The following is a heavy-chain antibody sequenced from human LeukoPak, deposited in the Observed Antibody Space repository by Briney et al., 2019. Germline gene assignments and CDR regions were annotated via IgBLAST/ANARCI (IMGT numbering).Heavy chain of an antibody. CDR2: INPTGGST. CDR1: GYTFTSYY. V-gene: IGHV1-46*01. D-gene: IGHD1-26*01. CDR3: ARDNSVGDNAWWFDP. J-gene: IGHJ5*02. Sequence: ASVKVSCKASGYTFTSYYMHWVRQAPGQGLEWMGLINPTGGSTGYAQKFQGRVTMTRDMSTSTDYMELSSLRTEDTAIYYCARDNSVGDNAWWFDPWGQGTLVTVSS.